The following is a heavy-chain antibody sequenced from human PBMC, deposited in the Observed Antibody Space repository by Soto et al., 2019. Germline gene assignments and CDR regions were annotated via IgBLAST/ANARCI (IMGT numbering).Heavy chain of an antibody. CDR2: INAGNGNT. Sequence: ASVKVSCKASGYTFTTYTMHWVRQAPGQSLEWMGWINAGNGNTKYSQKFQGRVTISRDTSASTAYMELSSLRSEDTAVYYCARSPDPRYPPFDYWGQGTLVTVSS. D-gene: IGHD2-2*02. J-gene: IGHJ4*02. CDR3: ARSPDPRYPPFDY. CDR1: GYTFTTYT. V-gene: IGHV1-3*01.